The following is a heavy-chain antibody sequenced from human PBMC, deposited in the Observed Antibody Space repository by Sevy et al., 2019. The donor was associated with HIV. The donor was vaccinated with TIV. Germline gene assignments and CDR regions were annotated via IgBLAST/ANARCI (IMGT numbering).Heavy chain of an antibody. CDR2: IIPIFGTA. CDR3: ARGARGYSGYDSYYFDY. V-gene: IGHV1-69*13. D-gene: IGHD5-12*01. J-gene: IGHJ4*02. Sequence: ASVKVSCKASGGTFSSYAISWVRQAPGQGLAWMGGIIPIFGTANYAQKFQGRVTITADESTSTAYMELSSLRSEDTAGYYGARGARGYSGYDSYYFDYWGQGTLVTVSS. CDR1: GGTFSSYA.